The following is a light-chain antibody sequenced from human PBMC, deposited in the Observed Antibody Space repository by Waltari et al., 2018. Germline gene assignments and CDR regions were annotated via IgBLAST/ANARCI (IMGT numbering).Light chain of an antibody. CDR1: SSNIGSNT. J-gene: IGLJ3*02. V-gene: IGLV1-44*01. CDR2: SNN. CDR3: AAWDDSLNGPV. Sequence: QSVLTQSPSASGTPGQRVTISCSGSSSNIGSNTVNWYKRLPGTAPKLLIYSNNQRPSGVPDRFSGSKSGTSASLAISGLQSEDEADYYCAAWDDSLNGPVFGGGTKLTVL.